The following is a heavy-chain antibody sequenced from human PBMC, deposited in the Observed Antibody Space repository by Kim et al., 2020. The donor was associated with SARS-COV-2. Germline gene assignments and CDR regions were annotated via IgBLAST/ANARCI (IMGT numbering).Heavy chain of an antibody. V-gene: IGHV3-30*18. D-gene: IGHD2-8*02. CDR3: AKDRDDDDWWNYFDY. CDR1: GITFSRYG. Sequence: GGSLRLSCAASGITFSRYGMHWVRQAPGKGLEWVAVISYDGRDIYYADSVRGRFTISRDTSKNTLYLQMNSLRADDTALYYCAKDRDDDDWWNYFDYWGQRTLVAVSS. CDR2: ISYDGRDI. J-gene: IGHJ4*02.